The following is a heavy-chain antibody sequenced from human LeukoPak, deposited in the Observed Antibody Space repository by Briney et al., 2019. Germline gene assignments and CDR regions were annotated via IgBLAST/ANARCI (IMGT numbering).Heavy chain of an antibody. J-gene: IGHJ6*02. Sequence: ASVKVSCKASGYTFTSYDINWVRQATGQGLEWMGWMNPNSGKTGYAQSFQGRVTMTRDTSTDTAYMELNSLRSEDTAVYYCARDYFETSGSVYHFYGLDVWGPGPRSPSL. CDR3: ARDYFETSGSVYHFYGLDV. CDR1: GYTFTSYD. CDR2: MNPNSGKT. D-gene: IGHD3-22*01. V-gene: IGHV1-8*01.